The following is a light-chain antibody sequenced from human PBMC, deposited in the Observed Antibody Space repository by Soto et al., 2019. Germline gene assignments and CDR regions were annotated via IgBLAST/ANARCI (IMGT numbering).Light chain of an antibody. V-gene: IGLV4-69*01. CDR3: QTWGTGIQV. J-gene: IGLJ2*01. CDR2: INSDGSH. Sequence: QSVLTQSPSASASLGASVKLTCTLSSGHSTSAVAWHQQQPEKGPRYLMKINSDGSHNKGDGIPDRFSGSSSGAERYLTISSLQSEDEADYYCQTWGTGIQVFGGGTKLTVL. CDR1: SGHSTSA.